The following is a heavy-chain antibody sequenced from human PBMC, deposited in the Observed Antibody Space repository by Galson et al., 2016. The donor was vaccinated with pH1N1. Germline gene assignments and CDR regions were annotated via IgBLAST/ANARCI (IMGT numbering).Heavy chain of an antibody. D-gene: IGHD6-19*01. J-gene: IGHJ4*01. Sequence: CIVSGGSISSYHWNWIRQPPGKGLQWIGHVRYNGDTNNHPSLRGRLSMSADPSKNQFSLTLRSVTAADSAVYYCAKVTRGWPRIDFWGHGVQVTVSS. CDR3: AKVTRGWPRIDF. V-gene: IGHV4-59*01. CDR1: GGSISSYH. CDR2: VRYNGDT.